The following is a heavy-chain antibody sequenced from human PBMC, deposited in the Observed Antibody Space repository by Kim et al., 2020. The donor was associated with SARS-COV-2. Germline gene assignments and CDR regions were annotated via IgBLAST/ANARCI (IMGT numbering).Heavy chain of an antibody. J-gene: IGHJ4*02. CDR2: ISSSGSTI. CDR3: ARGVSVVRYYSSGEYYFDY. D-gene: IGHD6-19*01. Sequence: GGSLRLSCAASGFTFSDYYMSWIRQAPGKGLEWVSYISSSGSTIYYADSVKGRFTISRDNAKNSLYLQMNSLRAEDTAVYYCARGVSVVRYYSSGEYYFDYWGQGTLVTVSS. V-gene: IGHV3-11*01. CDR1: GFTFSDYY.